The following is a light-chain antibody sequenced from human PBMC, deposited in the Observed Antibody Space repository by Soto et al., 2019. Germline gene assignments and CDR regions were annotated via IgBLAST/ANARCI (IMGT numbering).Light chain of an antibody. CDR1: SSDVGNYNY. Sequence: QSALTQPASVSGSPGQSITISCTGTSSDVGNYNYVSWYQHHPGKAPKLMIYYVRNRPTGVSNRFSGSKSGNTASLTISGLQAEDEAEYYCSSYTSTGTLVFGGGTKVTVL. J-gene: IGLJ3*02. V-gene: IGLV2-14*03. CDR2: YVR. CDR3: SSYTSTGTLV.